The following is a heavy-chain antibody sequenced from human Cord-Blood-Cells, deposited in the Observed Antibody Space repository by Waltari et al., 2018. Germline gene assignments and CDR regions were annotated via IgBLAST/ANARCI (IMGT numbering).Heavy chain of an antibody. CDR2: INHSGST. V-gene: IGHV4-34*01. CDR1: GGSFSGYY. J-gene: IGHJ4*02. Sequence: QVQLQPWGAGLLKPSETLSLTCAVYGGSFSGYYWSWIRQPPGKGLKWLGEINHSGSTNYNPSLKSRVTISVDTSKNQFSLKLSSVTAADTAVYYCARDITGTTFSDYWGQGTLVTVSS. CDR3: ARDITGTTFSDY. D-gene: IGHD1-7*01.